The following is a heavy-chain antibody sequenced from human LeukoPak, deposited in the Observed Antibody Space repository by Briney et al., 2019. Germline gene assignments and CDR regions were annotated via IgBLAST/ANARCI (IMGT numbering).Heavy chain of an antibody. CDR2: ISGGGGST. Sequence: GGSLRLSCVASGFTFSSYAMSWVRQAPGKGLEWVSDISGGGGSTYYADSVKGRFTISRDNPKNNLYLQMNSLRVEDTAVYHCAKALVGITTFDYWGQGTLVTVSS. CDR3: AKALVGITTFDY. J-gene: IGHJ4*02. CDR1: GFTFSSYA. D-gene: IGHD1-26*01. V-gene: IGHV3-23*01.